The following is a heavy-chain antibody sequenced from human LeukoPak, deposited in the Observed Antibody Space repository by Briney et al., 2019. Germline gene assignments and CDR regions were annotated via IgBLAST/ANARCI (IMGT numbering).Heavy chain of an antibody. CDR3: ARDYVYGDGLYGMDV. V-gene: IGHV3-33*01. CDR1: GFTFSSYG. D-gene: IGHD4-17*01. Sequence: PGRSLRLSCAASGFTFSSYGMHWVRQAPGKGLEWVAVIWCDGSNKYYADSVKGRFTISRDNSKNTLYLQMNSLRAEDTAVYYCARDYVYGDGLYGMDVWGQGTTVTVSS. CDR2: IWCDGSNK. J-gene: IGHJ6*02.